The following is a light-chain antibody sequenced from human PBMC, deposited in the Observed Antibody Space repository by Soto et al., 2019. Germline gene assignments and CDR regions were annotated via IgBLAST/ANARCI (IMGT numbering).Light chain of an antibody. Sequence: EIVLTQSPTTLSLSPGERAILSCRASQSVGDQLAWYQQKPGQAPRLLIYDASNMATGVPARFSGRGSATYFTLTIGGLERDDFAVYYCQQRETWPRSFGGGTKVEIK. V-gene: IGKV3-11*01. CDR3: QQRETWPRS. J-gene: IGKJ4*01. CDR2: DAS. CDR1: QSVGDQ.